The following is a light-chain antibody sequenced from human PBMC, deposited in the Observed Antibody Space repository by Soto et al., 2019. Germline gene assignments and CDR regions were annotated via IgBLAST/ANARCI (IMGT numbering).Light chain of an antibody. CDR3: GTWDYSLDTVV. Sequence: QSVLTQPPSVSAAPGQKVTISCSGSSSNIGSYHVSWYQQFPGTAPKLLIYDNNKRPSGIPDRFSGSKSGTSATLGITGLQTGDEADYYCGTWDYSLDTVVFGGGTKLTVL. J-gene: IGLJ2*01. CDR2: DNN. V-gene: IGLV1-51*01. CDR1: SSNIGSYH.